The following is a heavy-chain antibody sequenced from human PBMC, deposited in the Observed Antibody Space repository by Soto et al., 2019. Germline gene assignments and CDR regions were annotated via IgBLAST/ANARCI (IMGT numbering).Heavy chain of an antibody. V-gene: IGHV4-59*01. CDR2: IYYTGST. CDR3: AKYSRTEEEGFTLDS. CDR1: GDSIKNYY. D-gene: IGHD4-4*01. J-gene: IGHJ4*02. Sequence: PSETLSLTCTVSGDSIKNYYGSWIRQPPGKRLEWIGYIYYTGSTTYNPSLESRVTMSVDTSKNQFSLKLSSVNAADTAVYYCAKYSRTEEEGFTLDSWGRGTLVTVSS.